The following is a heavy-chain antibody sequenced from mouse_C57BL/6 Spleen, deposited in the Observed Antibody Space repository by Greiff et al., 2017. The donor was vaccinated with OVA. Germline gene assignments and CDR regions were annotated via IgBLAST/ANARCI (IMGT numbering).Heavy chain of an antibody. CDR3: ARSYYDGSSYGYFDV. V-gene: IGHV1-39*01. D-gene: IGHD1-1*01. J-gene: IGHJ1*03. CDR2: INPNYGTN. CDR1: GYSFTDYN. Sequence: VQLKESGPELVKPGASVKISCKASGYSFTDYNMNWVKQSNGKSSEWIGVINPNYGTNSYNQKFKGKATLTVDQSSSTAYMQLNSLTSEDSAVYYCARSYYDGSSYGYFDVWGTGTTVTVSS.